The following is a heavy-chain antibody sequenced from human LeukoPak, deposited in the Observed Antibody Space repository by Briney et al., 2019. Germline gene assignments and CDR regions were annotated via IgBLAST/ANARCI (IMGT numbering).Heavy chain of an antibody. V-gene: IGHV3-21*01. CDR1: GFTFSSYS. CDR3: ASLSSGSDY. CDR2: ISSSSSI. J-gene: IGHJ4*01. D-gene: IGHD6-19*01. Sequence: GGSLRLSCAASGFTFSSYSMNWVRQAPGKGLEWVSSISSSSSIYYADSVKGRFTISRDNSKNTLYLQMNSLRAEDTAVYYCASLSSGSDYWGQGTLVTVSS.